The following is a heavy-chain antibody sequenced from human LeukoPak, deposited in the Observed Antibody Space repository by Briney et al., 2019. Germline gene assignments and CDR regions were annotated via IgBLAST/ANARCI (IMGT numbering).Heavy chain of an antibody. J-gene: IGHJ3*02. CDR2: IYYSGST. V-gene: IGHV4-59*01. D-gene: IGHD1-26*01. CDR1: GGSISSYY. CDR3: AREVMGAVFTDDAFDI. Sequence: PSETLSLTCTVSGGSISSYYWSWIRQPPGKGLEWIGYIYYSGSTNYNPSLKSRVTISVDTSKNQFSLKLSSVTAADTAVYYCAREVMGAVFTDDAFDIWGQGTMVTVSS.